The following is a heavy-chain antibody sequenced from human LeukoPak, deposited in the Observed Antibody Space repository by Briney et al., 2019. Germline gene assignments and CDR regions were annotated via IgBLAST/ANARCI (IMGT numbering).Heavy chain of an antibody. CDR3: ARGTKTDYYDSSGYRFDAFDI. CDR1: GGTFSSYA. V-gene: IGHV1-69*05. J-gene: IGHJ3*02. Sequence: SVKVSCKASGGTFSSYAISWVRQAPGQGLEWMGGIIPIFGTANYAQKFQGRVTITTDESTSTAYMELSSLRSEDTAVYYCARGTKTDYYDSSGYRFDAFDIWGQGTMVTVSS. CDR2: IIPIFGTA. D-gene: IGHD3-22*01.